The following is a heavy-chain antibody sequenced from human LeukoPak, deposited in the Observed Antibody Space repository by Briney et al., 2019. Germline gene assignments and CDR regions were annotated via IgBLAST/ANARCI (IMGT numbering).Heavy chain of an antibody. V-gene: IGHV4-4*07. CDR3: ARGRETYYYYYYMDV. J-gene: IGHJ6*03. Sequence: SETLSLTCTVSGDSISSYYWSWIRQPAGKGLEWIGRISTSGTTNYIPSLKSRVTMSVDTSKNQFSLKLSSVTAADTAVYFCARGRETYYYYYYMDVWVKGTTVTVSS. CDR2: ISTSGTT. CDR1: GDSISSYY.